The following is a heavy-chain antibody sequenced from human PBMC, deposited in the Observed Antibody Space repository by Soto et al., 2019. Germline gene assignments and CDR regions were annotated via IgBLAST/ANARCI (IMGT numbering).Heavy chain of an antibody. V-gene: IGHV4-4*07. CDR1: GGSISSYY. J-gene: IGHJ6*02. D-gene: IGHD4-4*01. CDR2: IHSSGST. CDR3: ALATVTYYFFDGMDG. Sequence: PSDTLSLTCTVSGGSISSYYWSWIRQPAGKGLEWIGRIHSSGSTNYNPSLKSRVTMSVDTSKNQLSLKLSSVTAADTAVYYCALATVTYYFFDGMDGWVQGTTVTVS.